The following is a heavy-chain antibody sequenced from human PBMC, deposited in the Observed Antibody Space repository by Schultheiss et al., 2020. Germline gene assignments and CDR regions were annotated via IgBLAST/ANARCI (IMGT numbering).Heavy chain of an antibody. Sequence: SETLSLTCTVSGGSISSGSYYWSWIRQPAGKGLEWIGRIYTSGSTYYNPSLKSRVTISVDTSKNQFSLKLSSVTAADTAVYYCARSYSSGWYYFDYWGQGTLVTVSS. CDR1: GGSISSGSYY. J-gene: IGHJ4*02. D-gene: IGHD6-19*01. CDR2: IYTSGST. V-gene: IGHV4-61*02. CDR3: ARSYSSGWYYFDY.